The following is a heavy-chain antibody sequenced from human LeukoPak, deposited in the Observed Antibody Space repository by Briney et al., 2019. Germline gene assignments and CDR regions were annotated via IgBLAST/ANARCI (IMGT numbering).Heavy chain of an antibody. D-gene: IGHD6-13*01. CDR2: IYYSGST. J-gene: IGHJ4*02. CDR1: GGSISSYY. Sequence: SETLSLTCTVSGGSISSYYWSWIRQPPGKGLEWIGYIYYSGSTNYNPSLKSRVTISVDTSKNQFSLKLSSVTAADTAVYYCARQTPRIAAAFDYWGQGTLVTVSS. V-gene: IGHV4-59*08. CDR3: ARQTPRIAAAFDY.